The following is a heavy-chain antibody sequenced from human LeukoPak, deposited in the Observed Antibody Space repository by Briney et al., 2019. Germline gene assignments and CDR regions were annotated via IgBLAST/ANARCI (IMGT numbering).Heavy chain of an antibody. CDR2: INPNSGGT. J-gene: IGHJ4*02. D-gene: IGHD3-3*01. Sequence: ASVKVSCKASGYTFTGYYMHWVRQAPGQGLEWMGWINPNSGGTNYAQKFQGRVTMTRDTSISTAYMELSRLRSDDTAVYYCARAGPGVDYYDFWSGYSAIYYFDYWRQGTLVTVSS. V-gene: IGHV1-2*02. CDR1: GYTFTGYY. CDR3: ARAGPGVDYYDFWSGYSAIYYFDY.